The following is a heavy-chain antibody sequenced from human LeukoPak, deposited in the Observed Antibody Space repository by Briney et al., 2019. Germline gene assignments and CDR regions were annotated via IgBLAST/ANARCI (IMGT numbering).Heavy chain of an antibody. D-gene: IGHD3-10*01. CDR3: VKEKAVLWFGELASSWFDP. Sequence: GGSLRLSCAASGFTFSSYAMSWVRQAPGKGLEWVSAISGSGGSTYYADSVKGRFTISRDNSKNTLYLQMNSLRAEDTAVYYCVKEKAVLWFGELASSWFDPWGQGTLVTVSS. V-gene: IGHV3-23*01. CDR1: GFTFSSYA. J-gene: IGHJ5*02. CDR2: ISGSGGST.